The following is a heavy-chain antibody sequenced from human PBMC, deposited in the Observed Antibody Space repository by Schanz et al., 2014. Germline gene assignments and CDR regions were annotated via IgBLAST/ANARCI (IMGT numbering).Heavy chain of an antibody. J-gene: IGHJ6*02. V-gene: IGHV3-23*04. CDR2: LTEGGGGT. CDR1: GFNFNTYA. Sequence: EGQLVESGGGLVQPGGSLRLSCAASGFNFNTYAMSWVRQAPGKGLEWVSGLTEGGGGTYYTDAVKGRFTISRDSSKNTLYLQMSSRRADDTAVYYCAKDVRPVANTVHFYYMDVWGQGTTVSVSS. CDR3: AKDVRPVANTVHFYYMDV. D-gene: IGHD6-19*01.